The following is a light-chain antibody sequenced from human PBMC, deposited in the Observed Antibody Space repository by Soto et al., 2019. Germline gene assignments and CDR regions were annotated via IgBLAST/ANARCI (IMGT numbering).Light chain of an antibody. CDR1: QSVSSN. J-gene: IGKJ4*01. Sequence: IVITQAPATLSVSPGERATLSCRASQSVSSNLARYQQKPGLAPRLLIYGASTRATGMPARFSGSGSGTEFTLTISSIEPEFFAVDDCQQRSNWLTFGGGTKVDIK. V-gene: IGKV3-15*01. CDR3: QQRSNWLT. CDR2: GAS.